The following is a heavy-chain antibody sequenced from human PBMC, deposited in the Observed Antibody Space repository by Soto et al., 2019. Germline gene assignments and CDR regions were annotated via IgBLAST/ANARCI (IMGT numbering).Heavy chain of an antibody. CDR3: ARRLGYSGVVNYGMDV. CDR2: IDPSDSYT. J-gene: IGHJ6*02. V-gene: IGHV5-10-1*01. D-gene: IGHD3-3*01. Sequence: GESLKISCKGSGYSFTSYWISWVRQMPGKGLEWMGRIDPSDSYTNYSPSFQGHVTISADKSISTAYLQWSSLKASDTAMYYCARRLGYSGVVNYGMDVWGQGTTVTVYS. CDR1: GYSFTSYW.